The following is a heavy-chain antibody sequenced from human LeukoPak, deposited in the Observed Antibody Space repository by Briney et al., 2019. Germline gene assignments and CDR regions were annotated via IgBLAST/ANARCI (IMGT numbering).Heavy chain of an antibody. D-gene: IGHD6-13*01. CDR2: INTDGSGT. J-gene: IGHJ4*02. CDR1: GFTFSSYW. Sequence: VGSLRLSCAASGFTFSSYWMHWVRQAPGKGLVWVSRINTDGSGTGYADSVKGRFTISRDNAKNTLYLQMNSLRAEDTAVYYCGRDQAAAGVNWGQGTLVTVSS. CDR3: GRDQAAAGVN. V-gene: IGHV3-74*01.